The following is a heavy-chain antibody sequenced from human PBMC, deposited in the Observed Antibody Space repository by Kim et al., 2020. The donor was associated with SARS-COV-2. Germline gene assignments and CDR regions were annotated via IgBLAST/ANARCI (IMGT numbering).Heavy chain of an antibody. J-gene: IGHJ4*02. CDR2: ISGSGGST. V-gene: IGHV3-23*01. CDR1: GFTFSSYA. Sequence: GGSLRLSCAASGFTFSSYAMSWVRQAPGKGLEWVSAISGSGGSTYYADSVKGRFTISRDNSKNTLYLQMNSLRAEDTAVYYCAIFPVPGRYFDWPTLDFDYWGQGTLVTVSS. D-gene: IGHD3-9*01. CDR3: AIFPVPGRYFDWPTLDFDY.